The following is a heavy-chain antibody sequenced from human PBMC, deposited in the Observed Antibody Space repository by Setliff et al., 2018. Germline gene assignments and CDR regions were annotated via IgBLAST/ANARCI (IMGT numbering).Heavy chain of an antibody. CDR3: ARAHTWSLPNDNSGYPGWFDP. CDR1: GFSISSGYY. V-gene: IGHV4-38-2*01. J-gene: IGHJ5*02. CDR2: IHHSGKA. Sequence: SETLSLTCAVSGFSISSGYYWGWIRQPPGKGLEWIVNIHHSGKAYYNPSLKSRVTMSVDTSKNNVSXXLXXVXXXXXXVYYCARAHTWSLPNDNSGYPGWFDPWGQGTLVTVSS. D-gene: IGHD3-22*01.